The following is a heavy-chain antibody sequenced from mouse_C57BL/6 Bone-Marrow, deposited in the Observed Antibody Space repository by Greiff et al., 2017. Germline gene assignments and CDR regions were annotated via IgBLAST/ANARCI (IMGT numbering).Heavy chain of an antibody. CDR3: ARSGLRREFAY. J-gene: IGHJ3*01. V-gene: IGHV1-80*01. D-gene: IGHD2-4*01. CDR1: GYAFSSYW. Sequence: VQLQQSGAELVKPGASVKISCKASGYAFSSYWMNWVKQRPGKGLEWIGQIYPGDGDTNYNGKFKGKATLTADKSSSTAYMELRSLTSEGSAVYFCARSGLRREFAYWGQGTLVTVSA. CDR2: IYPGDGDT.